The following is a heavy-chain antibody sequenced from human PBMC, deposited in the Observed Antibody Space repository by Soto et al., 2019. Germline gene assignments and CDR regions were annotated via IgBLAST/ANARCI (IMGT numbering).Heavy chain of an antibody. CDR1: GYTFTSYG. J-gene: IGHJ3*02. CDR3: ARCPRHSGPIWGVAFDI. CDR2: ISAYNGNT. V-gene: IGHV1-18*01. Sequence: QVQLVQSGAEVKKPGASVKVSCKASGYTFTSYGISWVRQAPGQGLEWKGWISAYNGNTNYAQKLQGRVTMTTDTSTSTAYMELRSLRSDDTAVYYCARCPRHSGPIWGVAFDIWGQGTMVTVSS. D-gene: IGHD3-16*01.